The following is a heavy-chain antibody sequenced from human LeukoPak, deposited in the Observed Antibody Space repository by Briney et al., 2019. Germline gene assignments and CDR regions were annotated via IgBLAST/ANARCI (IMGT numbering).Heavy chain of an antibody. V-gene: IGHV4-34*09. CDR2: INHSGST. Sequence: SETLSLTCAVYGGSFSGYYWSWIRQPPGKGLEWIGEINHSGSTHHNPSLKSRVTISVDTSKNHFSLTLSSVTAADTAVYYCARSYDSSASGFDYWGQGTPVTVSP. D-gene: IGHD3-22*01. CDR1: GGSFSGYY. CDR3: ARSYDSSASGFDY. J-gene: IGHJ4*02.